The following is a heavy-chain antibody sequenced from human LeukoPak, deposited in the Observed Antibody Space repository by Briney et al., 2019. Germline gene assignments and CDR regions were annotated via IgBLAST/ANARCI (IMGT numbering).Heavy chain of an antibody. CDR1: GGSISGYY. Sequence: SETLSLTCTVSGGSISGYYWSWIRQPPGKGLEWIGEINHSGSTNYNPSLKSRVTISVDTSKNQFSLKLSSVTAADTAVYYCARARPLGSHWGQGTLVTVSS. V-gene: IGHV4-34*01. CDR3: ARARPLGSH. D-gene: IGHD3-10*01. J-gene: IGHJ4*02. CDR2: INHSGST.